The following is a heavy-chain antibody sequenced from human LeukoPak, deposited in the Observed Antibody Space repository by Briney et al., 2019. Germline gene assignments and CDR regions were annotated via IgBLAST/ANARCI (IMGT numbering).Heavy chain of an antibody. CDR2: IIPIFGTA. J-gene: IGHJ6*02. CDR3: ASVYNYGMDV. V-gene: IGHV1-69*05. CDR1: GGTFSSYA. Sequence: ASVKVSCKASGGTFSSYAISWVRQAPGQGLEWMGGIIPIFGTANYAQKFQGRATLTRATSTSTVYMELSSLRSEDTAVYYCASVYNYGMDVWGQGTTVIVSS.